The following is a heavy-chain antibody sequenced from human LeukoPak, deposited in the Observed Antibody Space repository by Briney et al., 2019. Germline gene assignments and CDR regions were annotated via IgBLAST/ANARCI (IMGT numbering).Heavy chain of an antibody. CDR3: AATGYDFWRGYMNPDYYYYMDV. CDR1: GGSISSYY. J-gene: IGHJ6*03. D-gene: IGHD3-3*01. CDR2: IYYSGST. Sequence: PSETLSLTCTVSGGSISSYYWSWIRQPPGKGLEWIGNIYYSGSTNYNPSLKSRVTISVDTSKNQFSLKLSSVTAADTAVYYCAATGYDFWRGYMNPDYYYYMDVWGKGTTVTVSS. V-gene: IGHV4-59*01.